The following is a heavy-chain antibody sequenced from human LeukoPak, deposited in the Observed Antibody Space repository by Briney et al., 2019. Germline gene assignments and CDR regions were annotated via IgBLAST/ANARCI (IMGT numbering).Heavy chain of an antibody. Sequence: PGRSLRLSCAASGFTFSSYAMSWVRQAPGKGLEWVSAISGSGGSTYYADSVKGRFTISRDNSKNTLYLQMNSLRAEDTAVYYCAKDHGSGTTRNSPFDYWGQGTLVTVSS. D-gene: IGHD3-10*01. CDR1: GFTFSSYA. CDR3: AKDHGSGTTRNSPFDY. J-gene: IGHJ4*02. V-gene: IGHV3-23*01. CDR2: ISGSGGST.